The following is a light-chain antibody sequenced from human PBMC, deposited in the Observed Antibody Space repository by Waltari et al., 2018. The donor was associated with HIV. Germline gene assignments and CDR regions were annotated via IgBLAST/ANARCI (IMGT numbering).Light chain of an antibody. Sequence: QAVVTQEPSLTVSPGGTVTLTCASSTGAVTSDHYPYWFQQTPGQAPRTLIYDTTNKHSWTPAQFSGSLLGGKAALTLSGAQPEDEAEYYCLLSYSGARVFGGGTKLTVL. V-gene: IGLV7-46*01. CDR1: TGAVTSDHY. CDR3: LLSYSGARV. J-gene: IGLJ2*01. CDR2: DTT.